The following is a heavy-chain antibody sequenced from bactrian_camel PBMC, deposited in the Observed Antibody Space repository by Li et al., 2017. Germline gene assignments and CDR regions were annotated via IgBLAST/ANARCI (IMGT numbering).Heavy chain of an antibody. J-gene: IGHJ4*01. CDR3: AADRTGGEGCLMFLRSSEDDEYTD. CDR2: IDSDGSQ. D-gene: IGHD3*01. CDR1: GNTFSTYC. Sequence: HVQLVESGGGSVQAGGSLKLSCAASGNTFSTYCMGWFRQAPGKEREGVATIDSDGSQSYADSVKGRFIIFQDAKNTLYLQMNSLKPEDTAMYYCAADRTGGEGCLMFLRSSEDDEYTDWGQGTQVTVS. V-gene: IGHV3S53*01.